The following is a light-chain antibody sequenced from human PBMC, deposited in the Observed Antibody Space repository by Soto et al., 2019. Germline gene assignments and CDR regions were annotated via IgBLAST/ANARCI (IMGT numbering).Light chain of an antibody. CDR3: QSFDSSLSGYV. V-gene: IGLV1-40*01. J-gene: IGLJ1*01. CDR2: GNT. CDR1: SSNIGAGYD. Sequence: QSVLTQPPSVSVAPGQRVTISCTGSSSNIGAGYDVHWYQQLPGTAPKLLIYGNTNRPSGVPDRFSGSKSDTSASLAITGLQAEDEADYYCQSFDSSLSGYVFGTGTKVTVL.